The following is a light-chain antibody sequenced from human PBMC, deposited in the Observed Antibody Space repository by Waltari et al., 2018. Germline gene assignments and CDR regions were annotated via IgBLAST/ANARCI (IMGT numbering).Light chain of an antibody. CDR3: QAWDGVAVV. Sequence: YDLTQSPSLSVSPGQTASSTCSADQLGQKYVSWSQPAPGQSPLFVIYDDSRRPSGSPSRCSGANSGNTATLTITGTQSMDEADYYCQAWDGVAVVFGGGTQLTVL. CDR1: QLGQKY. V-gene: IGLV3-1*01. CDR2: DDS. J-gene: IGLJ3*02.